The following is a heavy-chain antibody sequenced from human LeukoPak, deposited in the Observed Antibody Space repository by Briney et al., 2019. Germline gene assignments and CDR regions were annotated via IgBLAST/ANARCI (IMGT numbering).Heavy chain of an antibody. V-gene: IGHV3-48*01. CDR1: GFTFSSYS. Sequence: QPGGSLRLSCAASGFTFSSYSMNWLRQAPGKGLEWVSYISSSSSTIYYADSVKGRFTISRDNAKNSLYLQMNSLRAEDTAVYYCARDPDYYGSGDAFDIWGQGTMVTVSS. CDR3: ARDPDYYGSGDAFDI. J-gene: IGHJ3*02. CDR2: ISSSSSTI. D-gene: IGHD3-10*01.